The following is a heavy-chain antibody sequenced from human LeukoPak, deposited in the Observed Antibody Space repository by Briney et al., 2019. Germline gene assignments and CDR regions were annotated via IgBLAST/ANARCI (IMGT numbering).Heavy chain of an antibody. V-gene: IGHV3-21*06. J-gene: IGHJ6*02. CDR3: ARGIAYYYGMDV. D-gene: IGHD2-21*01. Sequence: PGGSLRLSCAASGFTISSYSMNLVRQAPGKGLEWVSSISSSSSYIYYADSVKGRFTISRDNAKNSVYLQMNSLTADDTAVYYCARGIAYYYGMDVWGQGTTVSVSS. CDR1: GFTISSYS. CDR2: ISSSSSYI.